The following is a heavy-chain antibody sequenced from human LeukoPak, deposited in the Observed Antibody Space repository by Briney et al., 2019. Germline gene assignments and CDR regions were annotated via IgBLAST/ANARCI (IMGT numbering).Heavy chain of an antibody. V-gene: IGHV3-23*01. CDR1: GFTFSSYG. J-gene: IGHJ4*02. Sequence: PGGSLRLSCAASGFTFSSYGMSWVRQAPGKGLQWVSSITGSGASTYYEDSVKRQFTVSRDNSKNTLYLQMNSLRAEDTAVYYCAKRGDRYYFDYWGQGTLVTVSS. CDR3: AKRGDRYYFDY. CDR2: ITGSGAST. D-gene: IGHD3-16*01.